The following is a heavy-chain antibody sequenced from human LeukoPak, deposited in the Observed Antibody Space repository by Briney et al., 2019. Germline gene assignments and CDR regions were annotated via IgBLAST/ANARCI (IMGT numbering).Heavy chain of an antibody. Sequence: GGSLSLPCAAFGFTVGGHPMSWAGKAPGKGLEWFPVIYRGGNTYYADSVKGRFTISTDNSKNTLYLQMNSLRAEDTAVYYCARAARPTSDTSGSYWYYFDCWGQGILVTVSS. J-gene: IGHJ4*02. V-gene: IGHV3-53*01. CDR1: GFTVGGHP. CDR3: ARAARPTSDTSGSYWYYFDC. D-gene: IGHD3-22*01. CDR2: IYRGGNT.